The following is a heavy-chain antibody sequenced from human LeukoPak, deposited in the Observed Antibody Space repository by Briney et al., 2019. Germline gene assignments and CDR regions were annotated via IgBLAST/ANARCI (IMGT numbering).Heavy chain of an antibody. V-gene: IGHV6-1*01. CDR3: ARASGLRRVAWYFDL. Sequence: SQTLSLTCAIYGDSVSSYSDAWNWIRQSPSRGLEWLGRTYYRSEWYHDYAVSVKGRICINSDASKNQFSLHLNSVTPEDTAVYYCARASGLRRVAWYFDLWGRGTLVAVSS. J-gene: IGHJ2*01. D-gene: IGHD5/OR15-5a*01. CDR2: TYYRSEWYH. CDR1: GDSVSSYSDA.